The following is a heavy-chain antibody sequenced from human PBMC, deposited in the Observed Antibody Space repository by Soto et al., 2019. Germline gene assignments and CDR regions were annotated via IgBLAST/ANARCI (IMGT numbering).Heavy chain of an antibody. CDR2: IYPGDSDT. J-gene: IGHJ6*02. D-gene: IGHD2-2*02. V-gene: IGHV5-51*01. CDR3: ARQGSGYCSSTSCYTSYYYYGMDV. CDR1: GYSFTSYW. Sequence: PGESLKISCKGSGYSFTSYWIGWVRQMPGKGLEWMGIIYPGDSDTRYSPSFHGQVAISADKSISTAYLQWSSLKASDTAMYYCARQGSGYCSSTSCYTSYYYYGMDVWGQGTTVTVSS.